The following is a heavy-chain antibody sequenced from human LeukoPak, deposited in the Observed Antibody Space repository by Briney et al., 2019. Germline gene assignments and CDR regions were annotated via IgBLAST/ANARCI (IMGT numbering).Heavy chain of an antibody. CDR2: INPNSGGT. CDR3: ARSFSSNWYVYVY. Sequence: GASVKVSCKASGYTFTGYYMHWVRQAPGQGLEWMGWINPNSGGTNYAQKFQGRVTMTRDTSISTAYMELSRLRSDDTAVYYCARSFSSNWYVYVYWGQGTLVTVSS. V-gene: IGHV1-2*02. J-gene: IGHJ4*02. D-gene: IGHD6-13*01. CDR1: GYTFTGYY.